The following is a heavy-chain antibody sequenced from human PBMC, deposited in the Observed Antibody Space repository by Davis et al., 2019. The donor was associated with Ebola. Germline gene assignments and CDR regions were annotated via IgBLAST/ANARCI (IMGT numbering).Heavy chain of an antibody. Sequence: ESLKISCAASGFTFSSYSMNWVRQAPGKGLEWVSYISSSSSTIYYADSVKGRFTISRDNAKNSLYLQMNSLRAEDTAVYYCVRDPALVVTGGGWFFGLWGRGTLVTVSS. D-gene: IGHD2-21*02. V-gene: IGHV3-48*01. J-gene: IGHJ2*01. CDR2: ISSSSSTI. CDR3: VRDPALVVTGGGWFFGL. CDR1: GFTFSSYS.